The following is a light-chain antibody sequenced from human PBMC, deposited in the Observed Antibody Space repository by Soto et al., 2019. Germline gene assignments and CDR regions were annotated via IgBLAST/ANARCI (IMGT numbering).Light chain of an antibody. Sequence: QSALTQPASVSGSPGQSITISCAGTSSEVGGYNYVSWYQQHPGKAPKLMIYDVSNLPSGVSNRFSGSKSGNTASLTISGRQAEDEADYYCSSYTSSSTPVVFGTGTKLTVL. CDR2: DVS. V-gene: IGLV2-14*01. CDR3: SSYTSSSTPVV. CDR1: SSEVGGYNY. J-gene: IGLJ1*01.